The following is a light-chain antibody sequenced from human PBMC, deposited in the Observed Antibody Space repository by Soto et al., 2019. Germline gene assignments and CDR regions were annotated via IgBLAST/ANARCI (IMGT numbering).Light chain of an antibody. Sequence: DIQMTQSPSSVSESVGDRVTITCRASQGISIWLAWYQQKQGKAPKLLIYAASSLQSGVPSRFSGSGSGTDFTLTISRLQPEDFATYYCQQANSPPLTFGGGTKGEI. J-gene: IGKJ4*01. V-gene: IGKV1-12*01. CDR1: QGISIW. CDR3: QQANSPPLT. CDR2: AAS.